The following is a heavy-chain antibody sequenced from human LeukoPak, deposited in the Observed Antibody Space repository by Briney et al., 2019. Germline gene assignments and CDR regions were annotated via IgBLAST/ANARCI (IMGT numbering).Heavy chain of an antibody. V-gene: IGHV4-39*07. CDR2: IYYSGST. CDR3: ARSVDTAMGFDY. J-gene: IGHJ4*02. Sequence: SETLSLTCTVSGGSISSSSYYWGWIRQPPGKGLEWIGSIYYSGSTYYNPSLKSRVTISVDTSKNQFSLKLSSVTAADTAVYYCARSVDTAMGFDYWGQGTLVTVSS. CDR1: GGSISSSSYY. D-gene: IGHD5-18*01.